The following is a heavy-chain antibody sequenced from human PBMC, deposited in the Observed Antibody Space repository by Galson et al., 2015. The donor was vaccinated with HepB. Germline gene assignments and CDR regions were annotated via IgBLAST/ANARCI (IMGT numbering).Heavy chain of an antibody. D-gene: IGHD6-6*01. J-gene: IGHJ4*02. V-gene: IGHV3-23*01. CDR2: ISGSTYST. Sequence: SLRLSCAASGFTFSSYALSWVRQAPGKGLEWVSLISGSTYSTYYADSVKGRFTISRGNSKNTLYLQMNSLRAEDTAVYYCAKNSSSDGFDYWGQGTLVTVSS. CDR3: AKNSSSDGFDY. CDR1: GFTFSSYA.